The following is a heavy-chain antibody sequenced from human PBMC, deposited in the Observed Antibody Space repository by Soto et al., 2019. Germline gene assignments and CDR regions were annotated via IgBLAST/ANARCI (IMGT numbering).Heavy chain of an antibody. CDR3: ARGRASDCPGCTQDY. V-gene: IGHV3-23*01. CDR2: VSGSGDST. J-gene: IGHJ4*02. D-gene: IGHD2-21*02. CDR1: AFTFSSYA. Sequence: EVQLLESGGGLAQPGGSLRLSCAASAFTFSSYAMSWVRQAPGKGLEWVSAVSGSGDSTYYADSVKGRFTISRDNSKTTLYLQMNSLGAEDTAVYYCARGRASDCPGCTQDYWGQGTLVTVSS.